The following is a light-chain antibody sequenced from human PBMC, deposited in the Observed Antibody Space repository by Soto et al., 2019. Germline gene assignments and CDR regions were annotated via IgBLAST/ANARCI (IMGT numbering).Light chain of an antibody. Sequence: DIQLTQSPSFLSASVGDRVTITCRASQGIRSYLAWYQQRPGKAPELLIYGASTLRTGVASRFSGSGSGTEFTLTISSLQPEDFATYFCQQLNIFRPLFTFGPGTKVDIK. V-gene: IGKV1-9*01. CDR2: GAS. CDR3: QQLNIFRPLFT. CDR1: QGIRSY. J-gene: IGKJ3*01.